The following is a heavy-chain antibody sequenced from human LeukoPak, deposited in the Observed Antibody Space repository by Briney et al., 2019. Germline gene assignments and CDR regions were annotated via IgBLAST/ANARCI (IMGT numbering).Heavy chain of an antibody. V-gene: IGHV1-8*01. Sequence: ASVKVSCQASGYTFTSYDINWVRQTTAQGLEWMGWMNSNSGNTGYAQKFQGRVTMTRNTYISTAYMEMSSLRSEDTAVYYCASNIYGRSGYWGQGTLVTVSS. CDR2: MNSNSGNT. J-gene: IGHJ4*02. CDR1: GYTFTSYD. CDR3: ASNIYGRSGY. D-gene: IGHD2/OR15-2a*01.